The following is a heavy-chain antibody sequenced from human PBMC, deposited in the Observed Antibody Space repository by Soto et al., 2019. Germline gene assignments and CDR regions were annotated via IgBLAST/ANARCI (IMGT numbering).Heavy chain of an antibody. V-gene: IGHV3-30*04. J-gene: IGHJ4*02. CDR2: ISYDGRVQ. CDR1: GFTFSSNA. Sequence: QEQLVESGGDVVQPGRSLRLSCAASGFTFSSNAMHWVRQAPGKGLEWVAVISYDGRVQQYTDSVKGRFTISRDDSXXXXXLXXXXLRDEDTAXYYCARDKIQGAPDYLDSWGQGTLVTVSS. CDR3: ARDKIQGAPDYLDS.